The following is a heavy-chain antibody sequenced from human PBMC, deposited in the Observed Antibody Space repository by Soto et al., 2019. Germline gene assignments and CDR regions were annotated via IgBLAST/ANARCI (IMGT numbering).Heavy chain of an antibody. J-gene: IGHJ5*01. V-gene: IGHV1-8*01. CDR1: GYTFTSYD. CDR2: MSPKTANT. D-gene: IGHD7-27*01. Sequence: WASVKVSCKASGYTFTSYDINWVRQTAGQGLEWMGWMSPKTANTGYAQKFQDRVTMTRSTSISTAYMELSSLTSEDTAVYYCTGGPPNWGFDSWGQGTPVTVSS. CDR3: TGGPPNWGFDS.